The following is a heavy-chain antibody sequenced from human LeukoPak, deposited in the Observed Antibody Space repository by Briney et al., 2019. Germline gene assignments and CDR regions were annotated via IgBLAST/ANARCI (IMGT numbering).Heavy chain of an antibody. CDR3: ARIPLYSSSSGSDY. CDR2: INPNSGGT. D-gene: IGHD6-6*01. V-gene: IGHV1-2*02. CDR1: GYTFTGYY. J-gene: IGHJ4*02. Sequence: ASVKVSCTASGYTFTGYYMHWVRQAPGQGLEWMGWINPNSGGTNYQGRVTMTRDTSISTAYMELSRLRSDDTAVYYCARIPLYSSSSGSDYWGQGTLVTVSS.